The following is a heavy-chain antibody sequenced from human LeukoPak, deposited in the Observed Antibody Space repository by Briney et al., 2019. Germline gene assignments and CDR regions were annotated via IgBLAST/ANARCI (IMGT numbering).Heavy chain of an antibody. CDR2: IRSGSSAV. V-gene: IGHV3-48*01. CDR1: GFTFSNYL. J-gene: IGHJ4*02. Sequence: GGSLRLSCAASGFTFSNYLMDWVRQAPGKGLEWISNIRSGSSAVFYADSVRGRFTISRDDAKNSLYLQMNNLRVEDTGVYYCARDSDRYYYDSSGYFPYYWGQGTLVTVSS. CDR3: ARDSDRYYYDSSGYFPYY. D-gene: IGHD3-22*01.